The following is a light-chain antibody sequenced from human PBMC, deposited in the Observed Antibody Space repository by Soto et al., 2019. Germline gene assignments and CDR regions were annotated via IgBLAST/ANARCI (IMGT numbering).Light chain of an antibody. Sequence: EIVLTQSPGTLSLSPGERATLSCRASQSVSSSYLAWYQQKPGQAPRLLIYGASSRATGIPDRFSGSGSGTDFTLTISRLELKNFAVYYCQQYGSSPSTTFGQGPRLEI. CDR3: QQYGSSPSTT. CDR2: GAS. V-gene: IGKV3-20*01. CDR1: QSVSSSY. J-gene: IGKJ5*01.